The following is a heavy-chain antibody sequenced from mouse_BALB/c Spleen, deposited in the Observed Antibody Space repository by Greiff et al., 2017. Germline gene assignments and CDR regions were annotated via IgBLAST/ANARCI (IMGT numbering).Heavy chain of an antibody. CDR3: ARERNYYGSSLFDY. J-gene: IGHJ2*01. V-gene: IGHV5-6-5*01. CDR2: ISSGGST. CDR1: GFNFSSYA. Sequence: EVNVVESGGGLVKPGGSLKLSCAASGFNFSSYAMSWVRQTPEKRLEWVASISSGGSTYYPDSVKGRFTISRDNARNILYLQMSSLRSEDTAMYYCARERNYYGSSLFDYWGQGTTLTVSS. D-gene: IGHD1-1*01.